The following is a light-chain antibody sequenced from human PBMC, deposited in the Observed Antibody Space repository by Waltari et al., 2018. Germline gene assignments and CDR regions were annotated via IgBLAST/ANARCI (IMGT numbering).Light chain of an antibody. V-gene: IGLV1-47*01. Sequence: QSVLTQPPSTSGTPGQRVTISCSGSSSNIGTNFVYWYQQLPGTAPKLLIFKDNRRPSGVLDRFSYSWSCTSASLAISWLRSEDEADYYCAAWDDSVSRLVFGGGTKVTVL. CDR1: SSNIGTNF. CDR2: KDN. CDR3: AAWDDSVSRLV. J-gene: IGLJ3*02.